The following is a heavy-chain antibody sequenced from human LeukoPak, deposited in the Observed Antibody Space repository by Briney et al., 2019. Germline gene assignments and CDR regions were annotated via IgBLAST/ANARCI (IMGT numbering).Heavy chain of an antibody. V-gene: IGHV4-30-4*08. Sequence: RTSETLSLTCTVSGGSISSGDYYWSWIRQPPGKGLEWIGYIYYSGSTYYNPSLKSRVTISVDTSKNQFSLKLSSVTAADTAVYYCARDRPYYFDYWGQGTLVTVSS. CDR3: ARDRPYYFDY. CDR1: GGSISSGDYY. J-gene: IGHJ4*02. CDR2: IYYSGST.